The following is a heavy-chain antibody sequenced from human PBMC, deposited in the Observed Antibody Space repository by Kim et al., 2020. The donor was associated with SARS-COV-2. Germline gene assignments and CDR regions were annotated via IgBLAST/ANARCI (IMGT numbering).Heavy chain of an antibody. J-gene: IGHJ4*02. CDR1: GGSISSYY. Sequence: SETLSLTCTVSGGSISSYYWSWIRQPPGKGLEWIGYIYYSGSTNYNPSLKSRVTISVDTSKNQFSLKLSSVTAADTAVYYCARVGDWNGFDYWGQGTLVTVSS. CDR2: IYYSGST. CDR3: ARVGDWNGFDY. D-gene: IGHD1-1*01. V-gene: IGHV4-59*13.